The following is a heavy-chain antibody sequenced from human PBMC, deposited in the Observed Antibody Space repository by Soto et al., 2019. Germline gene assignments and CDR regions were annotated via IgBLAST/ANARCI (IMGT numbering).Heavy chain of an antibody. CDR2: IYSGGST. D-gene: IGHD3-10*01. V-gene: IGHV3-66*01. Sequence: EVQLVESGGGLVQPGGSLRLSCAASGFTVSSNYMSWARQAPGKGLEWVSVIYSGGSTYYADSVKGRFTISRDNSKNTLYLQMNSLRAEDTAVYYCAVVLLWFGEPDKSPPPQTYYYYYMDVWGKGTTVTVSS. CDR3: AVVLLWFGEPDKSPPPQTYYYYYMDV. J-gene: IGHJ6*03. CDR1: GFTVSSNY.